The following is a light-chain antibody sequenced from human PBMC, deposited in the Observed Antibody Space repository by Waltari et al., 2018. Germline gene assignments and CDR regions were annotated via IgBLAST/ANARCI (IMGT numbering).Light chain of an antibody. CDR2: INSDGSH. V-gene: IGLV4-69*01. CDR1: GGRSTNV. CDR3: ESGGHGTWV. J-gene: IGLJ3*02. Sequence: QLVLTQSPSASASLGASVKPPCTLIGGRSTNVIAWHQQQPEKGPRFLMRINSDGSHIKGDEIPDRFSGSSSGAEHYLTISSVQSEDEADYYCESGGHGTWVFGGGTKLTVL.